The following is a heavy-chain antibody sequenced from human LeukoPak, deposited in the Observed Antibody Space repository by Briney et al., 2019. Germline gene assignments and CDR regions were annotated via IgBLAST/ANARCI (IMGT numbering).Heavy chain of an antibody. D-gene: IGHD5-12*01. CDR2: IYYSVST. CDR3: ARNSYSGRIDY. Sequence: SETLSPTCTVSGGSISSYYWSWIRQPPGRGLEWIGYIYYSVSTNYNPSLKSRVTISVDTSKNQFSLKLSSVTAADTAVYYCARNSYSGRIDYWGQGTLVTVSS. CDR1: GGSISSYY. J-gene: IGHJ4*02. V-gene: IGHV4-59*08.